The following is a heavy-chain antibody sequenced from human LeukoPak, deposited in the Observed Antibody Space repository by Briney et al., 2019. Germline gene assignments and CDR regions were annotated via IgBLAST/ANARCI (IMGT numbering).Heavy chain of an antibody. J-gene: IGHJ5*02. CDR2: MYYSGST. CDR3: ARPYYYDSRIDH. Sequence: SETLSLTCTVSGGSITSGDYYWSWIRQPPGKGLEWIAYMYYSGSTYYNPSLKSRVTMSADTSKNQFSLKLSSVTAADTAVYYCARPYYYDSRIDHWGQGTLVTVSS. V-gene: IGHV4-30-4*01. D-gene: IGHD3-22*01. CDR1: GGSITSGDYY.